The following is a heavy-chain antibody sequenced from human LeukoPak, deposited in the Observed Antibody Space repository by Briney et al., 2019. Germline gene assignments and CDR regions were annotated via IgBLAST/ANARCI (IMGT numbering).Heavy chain of an antibody. J-gene: IGHJ4*02. CDR1: GFTFSSYS. D-gene: IGHD3-3*01. CDR3: ARVQYYDFWSGYSPFDY. V-gene: IGHV3-48*01. CDR2: ISSSSSTI. Sequence: GGILRLSCAASGFTFSSYSMNWVRQAPGKGLEWVSYISSSSSTIYYADSVKDRFTISRDNAKNSLYLQMNSLRAEDTAVYYCARVQYYDFWSGYSPFDYWGQGTLVTVSS.